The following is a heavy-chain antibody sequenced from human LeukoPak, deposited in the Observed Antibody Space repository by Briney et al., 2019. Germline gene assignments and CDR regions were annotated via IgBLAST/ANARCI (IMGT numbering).Heavy chain of an antibody. CDR2: INDGTGT. CDR3: ARGLRGPDY. J-gene: IGHJ4*02. V-gene: IGHV3-74*01. CDR1: GFTFSNYW. Sequence: QAGGSLRLSCAASGFTFSNYWMHWARQAPGKGLVWVSRINDGTGTSYADSAKGRFTISRDNAKNTLYLQMNSLRVEDTAVYYCARGLRGPDYWGQGTLVTVSS. D-gene: IGHD3-10*01.